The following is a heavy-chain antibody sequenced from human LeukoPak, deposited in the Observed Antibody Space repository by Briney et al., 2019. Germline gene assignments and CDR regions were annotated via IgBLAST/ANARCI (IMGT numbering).Heavy chain of an antibody. Sequence: GGSLRLSCAASGFTFDDYGMSWDRQAPGKGLEWVSGINWNGGSTGYADSVKGRFTISRDNAKNSLYLQMNSLRAEDTALYYCARVRNYYDSSGPKRGAFDIWGQGTMVTVSS. D-gene: IGHD3-22*01. CDR3: ARVRNYYDSSGPKRGAFDI. CDR1: GFTFDDYG. CDR2: INWNGGST. J-gene: IGHJ3*02. V-gene: IGHV3-20*04.